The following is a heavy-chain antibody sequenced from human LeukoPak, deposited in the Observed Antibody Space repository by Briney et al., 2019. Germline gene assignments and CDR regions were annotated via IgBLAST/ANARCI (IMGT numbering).Heavy chain of an antibody. J-gene: IGHJ5*01. CDR1: GGSISSYF. CDR3: ASSATNNWLDY. D-gene: IGHD6-25*01. CDR2: IYYRGST. V-gene: IGHV4-59*01. Sequence: SETLSLTCSVSGGSISSYFWSWIRQPPGKGLELIGYIYYRGSTNYNPSLKSRVTISVDTSKNQFSLKLTSVTAADTAVYYCASSATNNWLDYWGQGTLVTVSS.